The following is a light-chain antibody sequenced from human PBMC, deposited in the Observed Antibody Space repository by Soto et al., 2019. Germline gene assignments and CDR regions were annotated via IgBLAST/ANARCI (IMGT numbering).Light chain of an antibody. Sequence: EIVLTQSPGTLSLSPGDRATLSCRASQSVSSNYLAWYQQKPGQAPRLLIYGASSRATGIPDRFSGSGSGTDFTPTISTLEPEDFAVYYCQRYGTSLPLTFGGGTKLEIK. CDR3: QRYGTSLPLT. J-gene: IGKJ4*01. CDR2: GAS. V-gene: IGKV3-20*01. CDR1: QSVSSNY.